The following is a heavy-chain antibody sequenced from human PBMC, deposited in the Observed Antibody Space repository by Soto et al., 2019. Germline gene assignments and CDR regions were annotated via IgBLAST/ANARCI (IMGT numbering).Heavy chain of an antibody. CDR2: TYSGGSK. CDR3: ARSGYSYSPSDY. CDR1: GFTVRSTY. J-gene: IGHJ4*02. V-gene: IGHV3-53*01. D-gene: IGHD5-18*01. Sequence: EVQLVESGGGLIQPGGSLRLSCAASGFTVRSTYMSWVRQAPGKGLEWVSVTYSGGSKYYADSVKGRFTISRDNSKNTLYLQMNSLRAEDTAVYYCARSGYSYSPSDYWGQGTLVTVSS.